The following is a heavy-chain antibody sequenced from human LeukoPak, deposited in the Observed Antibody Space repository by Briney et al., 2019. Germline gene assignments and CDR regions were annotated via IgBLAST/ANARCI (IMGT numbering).Heavy chain of an antibody. D-gene: IGHD2-21*02. V-gene: IGHV1-2*02. J-gene: IGHJ3*02. CDR2: INPNSGGT. CDR3: ARDLAVVTALGQHAFDI. CDR1: GYTFTGYY. Sequence: GASVKVSCKASGYTFTGYYMHWVRQAPGQGLEWMGWINPNSGGTNYAQKLQGRVTMTTDTSTSTAYMELRSLRSDDTAVYYCARDLAVVTALGQHAFDIWGQGTMVTVSS.